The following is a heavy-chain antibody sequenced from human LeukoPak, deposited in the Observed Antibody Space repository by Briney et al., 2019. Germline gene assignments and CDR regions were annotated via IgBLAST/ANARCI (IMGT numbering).Heavy chain of an antibody. Sequence: PSETLSLTCTVSGGSISSYHWSWFRQAPGKGLEWIGYVYNSGSTNFNPSLKSRVTISVDTSKNQFSLKLSSVTAADTAVYYCSRDRGPGSGYPNYYFDYWGQGTLVTVSS. CDR1: GGSISSYH. CDR3: SRDRGPGSGYPNYYFDY. V-gene: IGHV4-59*12. J-gene: IGHJ4*02. D-gene: IGHD3-22*01. CDR2: VYNSGST.